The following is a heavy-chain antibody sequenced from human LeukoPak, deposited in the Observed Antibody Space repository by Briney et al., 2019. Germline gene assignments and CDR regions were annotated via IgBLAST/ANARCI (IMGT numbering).Heavy chain of an antibody. Sequence: GGSLRLSCAASGFNFSSYAMSWVRQAPGKGLEWVSAISGSGATTYYADSVKGRFTISRDNSENTLYLQMNSLRAEDTAVYYCAKDGPLYSSHDAFDIWGQGTMVTVSS. D-gene: IGHD4-11*01. J-gene: IGHJ3*02. CDR2: ISGSGATT. CDR1: GFNFSSYA. V-gene: IGHV3-23*01. CDR3: AKDGPLYSSHDAFDI.